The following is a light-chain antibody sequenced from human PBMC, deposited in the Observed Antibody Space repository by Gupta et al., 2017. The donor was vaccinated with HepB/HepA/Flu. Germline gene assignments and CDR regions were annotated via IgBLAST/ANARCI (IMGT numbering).Light chain of an antibody. CDR1: QDINNY. Sequence: DIQMTQSPSSLSASVGDRVTITCRASQDINNYLPWFQQKPGKAPKSLLYAASNLQTGVPSKFSGSGSGTDFTLTIRSLQPKASATYYCQQDISYPITFGGGTKVEIK. CDR3: QQDISYPIT. CDR2: AAS. V-gene: IGKV1-16*02. J-gene: IGKJ4*01.